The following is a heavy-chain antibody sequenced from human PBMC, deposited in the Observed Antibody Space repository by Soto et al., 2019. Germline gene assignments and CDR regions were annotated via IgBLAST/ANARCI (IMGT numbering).Heavy chain of an antibody. Sequence: EVQLVESGGGLVQPGGSLRLSCAASGFTFSSYWMHWVRQAPGKGLVWVSRINSDGSSTSYADSVKGRFTISRDNAKNTLDLQMNSLRAEDTAVYYCARGLVTEAKYSSSFGYWGQGTLVPVSS. CDR1: GFTFSSYW. V-gene: IGHV3-74*01. CDR2: INSDGSST. CDR3: ARGLVTEAKYSSSFGY. D-gene: IGHD6-6*01. J-gene: IGHJ4*02.